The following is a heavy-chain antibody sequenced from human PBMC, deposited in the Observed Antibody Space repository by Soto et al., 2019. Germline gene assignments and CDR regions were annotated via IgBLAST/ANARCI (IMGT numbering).Heavy chain of an antibody. J-gene: IGHJ4*02. Sequence: TWIRQHPGQGLEWIGFISYSGSTYYSSSLKGRVAISADTSKNQFSLKLNSVTAADTAVYYCTRGDYWGQGTLVTVSS. CDR3: TRGDY. CDR2: ISYSGST. V-gene: IGHV4-31*02.